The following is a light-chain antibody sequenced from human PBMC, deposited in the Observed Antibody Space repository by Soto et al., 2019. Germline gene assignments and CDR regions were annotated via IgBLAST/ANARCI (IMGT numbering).Light chain of an antibody. CDR2: DVS. Sequence: QSALTQPASVSGSPGQSITISCTGTSSDVGGYNYVSWYQQHPGKATKLMIYDVSNRPSGVSNRFSGSKSGNTASLTISWLQAEDEADYYFSSYTSSSLYVFGTGTKLTVL. J-gene: IGLJ1*01. V-gene: IGLV2-14*01. CDR3: SSYTSSSLYV. CDR1: SSDVGGYNY.